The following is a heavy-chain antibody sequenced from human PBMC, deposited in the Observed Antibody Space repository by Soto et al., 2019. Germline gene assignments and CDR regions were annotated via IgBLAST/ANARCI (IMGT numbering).Heavy chain of an antibody. D-gene: IGHD3-9*01. CDR1: GFTFSSYG. J-gene: IGHJ4*02. CDR3: AKDLTSVLRYFDWVLPNFDY. CDR2: ISYDGSNK. Sequence: QVQLVESGGGVVQPGRSLRLSCAASGFTFSSYGMHWFSQAPGKGLEWVAVISYDGSNKYYADYVKGRFTISRDNSKNTLYLQMISLIAADTAVYYCAKDLTSVLRYFDWVLPNFDYWGQGTLVTVSS. V-gene: IGHV3-30*18.